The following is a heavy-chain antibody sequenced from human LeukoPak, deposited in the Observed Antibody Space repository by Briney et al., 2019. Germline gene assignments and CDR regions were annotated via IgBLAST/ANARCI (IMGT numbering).Heavy chain of an antibody. CDR3: ARDAVVVPAAIGYYYYYMDV. J-gene: IGHJ6*03. CDR2: ISSSSSYI. V-gene: IGHV3-21*05. D-gene: IGHD2-2*01. CDR1: GFSFSSYS. Sequence: PGGSLRLSCAASGFSFSSYSMNWVRQAPGKGLEWVSYISSSSSYIYYADSVKGRFTISRDNAKNSLYLQMNSLRAEDTAVYYCARDAVVVPAAIGYYYYYMDVWGKGTTVTISS.